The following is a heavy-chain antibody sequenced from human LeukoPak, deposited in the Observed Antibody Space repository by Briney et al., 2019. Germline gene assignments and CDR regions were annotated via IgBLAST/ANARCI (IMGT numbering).Heavy chain of an antibody. J-gene: IGHJ4*02. V-gene: IGHV3-7*01. D-gene: IGHD3-3*01. CDR3: AKAPSGYYTQDFDY. CDR2: IKKDGSEK. CDR1: GFSFSTSW. Sequence: GGSLRLSCAASGFSFSTSWLTWVRQAPGKGLEWVANIKKDGSEKYYVDSVKGRFTISRDNAKNSVYLQMNSLRAEDTAVYYCAKAPSGYYTQDFDYWGQGTLVTVSS.